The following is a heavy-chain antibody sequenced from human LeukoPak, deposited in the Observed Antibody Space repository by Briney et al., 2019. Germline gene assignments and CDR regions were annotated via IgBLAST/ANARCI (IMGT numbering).Heavy chain of an antibody. J-gene: IGHJ4*02. CDR1: GGSISSSNYY. V-gene: IGHV4-39*07. CDR3: ARLRRRRNPNPHFDY. Sequence: PSETLSLTCTVSGGSISSSNYYWAWIRQPPGKGLEWIGEINHSGSTNYNPSLKSRVTISVDTSKNQFSLKLSSVTAADTAVYYCARLRRRRNPNPHFDYWGQGTLVTVSS. D-gene: IGHD1-14*01. CDR2: INHSGST.